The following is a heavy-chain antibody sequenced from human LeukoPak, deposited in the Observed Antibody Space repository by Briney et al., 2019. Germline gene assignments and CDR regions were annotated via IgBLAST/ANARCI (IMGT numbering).Heavy chain of an antibody. J-gene: IGHJ5*02. CDR2: INYSGRT. CDR1: GDSISSSDYY. Sequence: SETLSLTCTVSGDSISSSDYYWGWIRQPPGKGLEWIALINYSGRTFYNPPLKSRVTISVDMSKNQFSLNLNSVTAADTAVYYCARRRKDLNWFDPWGQGTLVTVSS. CDR3: ARRRKDLNWFDP. V-gene: IGHV4-39*01.